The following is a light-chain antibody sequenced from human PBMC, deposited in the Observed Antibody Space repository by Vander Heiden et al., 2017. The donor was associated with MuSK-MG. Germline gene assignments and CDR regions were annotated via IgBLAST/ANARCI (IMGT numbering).Light chain of an antibody. CDR3: QQYYSPPFT. Sequence: DIVMTQSPDSLGVSLGERATITCKSSQSVLYTSNNTNYLAWYQQKPGQPPKLLIYWASTRQSGVPERFSGSGSGTDFTLTINNLQAEDLAVYSCQQYYSPPFTFGPGTTVEIK. V-gene: IGKV4-1*01. CDR1: QSVLYTSNNTNY. J-gene: IGKJ3*01. CDR2: WAS.